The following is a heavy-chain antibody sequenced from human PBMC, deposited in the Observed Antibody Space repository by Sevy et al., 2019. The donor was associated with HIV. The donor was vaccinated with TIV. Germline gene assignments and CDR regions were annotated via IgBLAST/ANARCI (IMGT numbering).Heavy chain of an antibody. Sequence: GGSLRFSCSASGFTFSDYYMSWIRQAPGKGLQWISYISGSGDTIYYADSVKGRFTVSRDNAKKSLYLQMNSLRAEDTAVYYCARDHVKDGDLGDYYYFAIDVRGQGTTVTVSS. CDR2: ISGSGDTI. J-gene: IGHJ6*02. CDR3: ARDHVKDGDLGDYYYFAIDV. D-gene: IGHD4-17*01. CDR1: GFTFSDYY. V-gene: IGHV3-11*01.